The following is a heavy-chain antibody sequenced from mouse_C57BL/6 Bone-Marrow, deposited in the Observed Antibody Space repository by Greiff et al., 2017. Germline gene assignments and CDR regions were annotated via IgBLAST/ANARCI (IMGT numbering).Heavy chain of an antibody. CDR2: IYIGSGYT. Sequence: VQLKQSGAELVRPGSSVKMSCKTSGYTFTSYGINWVKQRPGQGLEWIGYIYIGSGYTEYNEKFKGKATLTSDTSSSTAYMPLSSLTSEDSAIYFSASYSNYVAWCAYWGQGTLVTGSA. CDR3: ASYSNYVAWCAY. D-gene: IGHD2-5*01. V-gene: IGHV1-58*01. CDR1: GYTFTSYG. J-gene: IGHJ3*01.